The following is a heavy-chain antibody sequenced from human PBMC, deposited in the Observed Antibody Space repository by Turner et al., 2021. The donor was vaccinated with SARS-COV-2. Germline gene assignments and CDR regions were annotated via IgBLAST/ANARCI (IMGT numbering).Heavy chain of an antibody. CDR3: ARVTDSAYSSGWYKYYYYMDV. V-gene: IGHV3-21*01. Sequence: EVQLVESGGGLAKPGGSLRPPCAASGLTFSSYSMNWVRQAPGKGLEWVSSISSSSSYIYYADSVKGRFTISRDNAKNSLYLQMNSLRAEDTAVYYCARVTDSAYSSGWYKYYYYMDVWGKGTTVTVSS. CDR1: GLTFSSYS. J-gene: IGHJ6*03. CDR2: ISSSSSYI. D-gene: IGHD6-19*01.